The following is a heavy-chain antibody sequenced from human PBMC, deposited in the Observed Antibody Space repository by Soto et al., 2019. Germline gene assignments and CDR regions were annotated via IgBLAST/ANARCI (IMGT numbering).Heavy chain of an antibody. J-gene: IGHJ4*02. CDR3: AGHRRGKRLGFHY. Sequence: QVQLVQSGAEVKKPGASVKVSCKASGYTFTSYAMHWVRQAPGQRLEWMGWINAGNGNTKYSQKFQGRVTITRDTTASTADMELSSLRSEDTAVDYCAGHRRGKRLGFHYWGQGALVTVFS. CDR1: GYTFTSYA. CDR2: INAGNGNT. V-gene: IGHV1-3*01. D-gene: IGHD6-25*01.